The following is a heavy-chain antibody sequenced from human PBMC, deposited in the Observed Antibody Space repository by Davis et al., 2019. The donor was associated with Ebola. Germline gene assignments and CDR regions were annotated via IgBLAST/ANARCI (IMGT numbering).Heavy chain of an antibody. V-gene: IGHV3-33*01. Sequence: PGGSLRLSCAASGFTFSSYGMHWVRQAPGKGLEWVAVIWYDGSNKYYADSVKGRFTISRDNSKNTLYLQMNSLRAEDTAVYYCARDDSSSSFPPSPTYWGQGTLVTVSS. CDR1: GFTFSSYG. CDR2: IWYDGSNK. D-gene: IGHD6-6*01. CDR3: ARDDSSSSFPPSPTY. J-gene: IGHJ4*02.